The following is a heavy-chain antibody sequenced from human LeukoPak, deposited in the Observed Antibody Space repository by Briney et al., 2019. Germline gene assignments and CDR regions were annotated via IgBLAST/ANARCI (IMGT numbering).Heavy chain of an antibody. D-gene: IGHD3-9*01. Sequence: SETLSLTCAVYGGSFSGYYWSWIRQPPGKGLEWIGEINHSGSTNYNPSLKSRVTISVDTSKNQFSLKLSSVTAADTAVYYCARGGAHYDILTGYSWRPFDYWSQGTLVTVSS. CDR3: ARGGAHYDILTGYSWRPFDY. J-gene: IGHJ4*02. V-gene: IGHV4-34*01. CDR1: GGSFSGYY. CDR2: INHSGST.